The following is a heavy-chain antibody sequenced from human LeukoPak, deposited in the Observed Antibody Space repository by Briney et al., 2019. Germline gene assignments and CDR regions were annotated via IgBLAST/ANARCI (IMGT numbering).Heavy chain of an antibody. Sequence: PSETLSLTCTVSGGSISSSSYYWGWIRQPPGKGLEWIGSIYYSGSTYYNPSLKSRVTISVDTSKNQFSLKLSSVTAADTAVYYCARVTITMVRGVSRPNWFDPWGQGTLVTVSS. CDR3: ARVTITMVRGVSRPNWFDP. V-gene: IGHV4-39*01. D-gene: IGHD3-10*01. CDR2: IYYSGST. J-gene: IGHJ5*02. CDR1: GGSISSSSYY.